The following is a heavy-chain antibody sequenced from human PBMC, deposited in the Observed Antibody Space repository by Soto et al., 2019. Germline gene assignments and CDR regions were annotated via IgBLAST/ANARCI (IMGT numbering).Heavy chain of an antibody. CDR2: ISYDGSNK. CDR1: GFTFSSYG. D-gene: IGHD6-6*01. CDR3: AKWTRDSSSPETYDY. Sequence: GGSLRLSCAASGFTFSSYGMHWVRQAPGKGLEWVAVISYDGSNKYYADSVKGRFTISRDNSKNTLYLQMNSLRAEDTAVYYCAKWTRDSSSPETYDYWGQGTLVTVSS. J-gene: IGHJ4*02. V-gene: IGHV3-30*18.